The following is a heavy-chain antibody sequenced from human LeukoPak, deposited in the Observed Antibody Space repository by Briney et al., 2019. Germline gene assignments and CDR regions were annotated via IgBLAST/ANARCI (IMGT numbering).Heavy chain of an antibody. D-gene: IGHD2-21*01. CDR1: EFTFSSYS. J-gene: IGHJ5*02. Sequence: QTGGSLRLSCAASEFTFSSYSMSWVRQAPGKGLKWVSYISSTATSTYYADSVKGRFTVSRDNAKNSLYLQMNSLRAEDTAVYYGARDVTYLGGDWFDPWGQGTLVTVSS. V-gene: IGHV3-48*04. CDR3: ARDVTYLGGDWFDP. CDR2: ISSTATST.